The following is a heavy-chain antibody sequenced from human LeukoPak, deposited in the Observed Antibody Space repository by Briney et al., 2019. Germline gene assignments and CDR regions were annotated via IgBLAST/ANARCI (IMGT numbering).Heavy chain of an antibody. CDR2: IFYSGNT. CDR3: ARGRIVVVPAAIYDY. Sequence: SETLSLTCTVSGGSISSNSYYWGWIRQPPGKGLEWIGSIFYSGNTYYNPSLKSRVTISVDTSKNQFSLKLSSVTAADTAVYYCARGRIVVVPAAIYDYWGQGTLVTVSS. V-gene: IGHV4-39*01. D-gene: IGHD2-2*01. CDR1: GGSISSNSYY. J-gene: IGHJ4*02.